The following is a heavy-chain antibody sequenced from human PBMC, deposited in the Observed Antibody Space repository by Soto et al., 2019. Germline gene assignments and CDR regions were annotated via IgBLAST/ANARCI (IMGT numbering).Heavy chain of an antibody. CDR3: ARGSEEGYCSGGSCVYFDY. J-gene: IGHJ4*02. V-gene: IGHV3-7*01. CDR2: MKQDGSEK. CDR1: GFTFSSYW. Sequence: EVQLVESGGGLVQPGGSLRLSCAASGFTFSSYWMSWVRQAPGKGLEWVANMKQDGSEKYYVDSVKGRFTISRDNAKNSLYLQMNSLRAEDTAVYYCARGSEEGYCSGGSCVYFDYWGQGTLVTVSS. D-gene: IGHD2-15*01.